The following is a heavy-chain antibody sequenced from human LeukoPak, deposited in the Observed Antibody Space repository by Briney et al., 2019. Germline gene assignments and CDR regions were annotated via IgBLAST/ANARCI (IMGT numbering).Heavy chain of an antibody. V-gene: IGHV3-30*02. D-gene: IGHD3-22*01. Sequence: GGSLRLSCSASGFTLSDYVMHWVRQAPGKGLEWVASLHYDGIKKYYAASVKGRFTISRDSSKNTLVLQMNTLRVEDTAVYYCAREKYYYDSSGHRKLDYWGQGTLVTVSS. CDR3: AREKYYYDSSGHRKLDY. CDR1: GFTLSDYV. CDR2: LHYDGIKK. J-gene: IGHJ4*02.